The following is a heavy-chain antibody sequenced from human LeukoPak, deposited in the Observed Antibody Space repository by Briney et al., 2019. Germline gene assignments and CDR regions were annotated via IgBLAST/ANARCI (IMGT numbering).Heavy chain of an antibody. Sequence: GGSLRLSCAASGFTFSSYWMSWVRQAPGKGLEWVAYIKKTGIETYYVDSVKGRFTITRDNARNSLFLQMNNLRAEDTAVYYCAREDGYCSGANCYSYFDSWGQGTLVTVSS. CDR2: IKKTGIET. CDR1: GFTFSSYW. D-gene: IGHD2-15*01. CDR3: AREDGYCSGANCYSYFDS. J-gene: IGHJ4*02. V-gene: IGHV3-7*01.